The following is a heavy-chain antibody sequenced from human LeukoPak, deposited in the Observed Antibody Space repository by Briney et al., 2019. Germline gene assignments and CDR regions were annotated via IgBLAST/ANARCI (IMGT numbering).Heavy chain of an antibody. V-gene: IGHV4-28*03. D-gene: IGHD2-8*01. Sequence: SETLSLTCAVSGYSISSSNWWGWIRQPPGKGLEWIGYIYYSGSTYYNPSLKSRVTISVDTSKNQFSLKLSSVTAADTAVYYCARATSAGLIGFDPWGQGTLVTVSS. CDR2: IYYSGST. CDR3: ARATSAGLIGFDP. J-gene: IGHJ5*02. CDR1: GYSISSSNW.